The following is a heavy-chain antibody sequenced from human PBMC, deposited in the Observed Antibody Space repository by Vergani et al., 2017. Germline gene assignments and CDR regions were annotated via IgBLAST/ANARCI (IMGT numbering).Heavy chain of an antibody. CDR2: ILYDGSNK. CDR3: ARSGGIAVAGTLNWFDP. D-gene: IGHD6-19*01. V-gene: IGHV3-33*01. CDR1: GFTFSSYG. J-gene: IGHJ5*02. Sequence: VQLVESGGGVVKPGRSLRLSCAASGFTFSSYGTHWVRQAPGKGLEWVAVILYDGSNKYYADSVKGRFTISRDNSKNTLYLQMNSLRAEDTAVYYCARSGGIAVAGTLNWFDPWGQGTLVTVSS.